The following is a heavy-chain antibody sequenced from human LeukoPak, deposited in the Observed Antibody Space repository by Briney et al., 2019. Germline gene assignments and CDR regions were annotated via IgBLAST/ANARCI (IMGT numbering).Heavy chain of an antibody. V-gene: IGHV3-23*01. CDR1: GFTFSSYA. D-gene: IGHD6-19*01. CDR3: AKDWRSVAGPRYFDY. J-gene: IGHJ4*02. CDR2: ISGSGGST. Sequence: HAGGSLRLSCAASGFTFSSYAMSWVRQAPGKGLERVSAISGSGGSTYYADSVKGRFTISRDNSKNTLYLQMNSLRAEDTAVYYCAKDWRSVAGPRYFDYWGQGTLVTVSS.